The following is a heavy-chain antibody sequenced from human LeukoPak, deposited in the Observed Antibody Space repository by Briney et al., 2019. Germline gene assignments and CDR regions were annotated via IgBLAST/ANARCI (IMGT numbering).Heavy chain of an antibody. D-gene: IGHD2-21*02. J-gene: IGHJ3*02. CDR2: ILHNSATI. CDR3: ARGLVVVTLDI. V-gene: IGHV3-48*04. CDR1: GFTFSSYG. Sequence: GGSLRLSCAASGFTFSSYGMHWVRQAPEKGLEWLSYILHNSATIYYANSVKGRFTISRDNAKNSLYLQMNSLRAEDTAVYYCARGLVVVTLDIWGQGTMVTVSS.